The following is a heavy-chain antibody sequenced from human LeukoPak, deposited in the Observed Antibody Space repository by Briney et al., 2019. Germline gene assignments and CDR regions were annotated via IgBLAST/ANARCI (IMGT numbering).Heavy chain of an antibody. CDR2: INHSGST. Sequence: SETLSLTCAVYGGSFSGYYWSWIRQPPGKGLEWIGEINHSGSTNYNPSLKSRVTISVDTSKNQFSLKLSYVTAADTAVYYCARQRGGLWFGAFDYWGQGTLVTVSS. V-gene: IGHV4-34*01. CDR3: ARQRGGLWFGAFDY. CDR1: GGSFSGYY. J-gene: IGHJ4*02. D-gene: IGHD3-10*01.